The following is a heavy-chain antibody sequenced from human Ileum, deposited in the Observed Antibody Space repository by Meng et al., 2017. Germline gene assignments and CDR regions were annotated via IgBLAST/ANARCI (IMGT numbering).Heavy chain of an antibody. CDR3: ARENDNWNYFDY. CDR2: INTGNGNI. CDR1: GYTFRNYP. V-gene: IGHV1-3*04. Sequence: QAQLTQSGTEGKQARPPLTVSCTASGYTFRNYPLHWLRQAPGQRPEWMGWINTGNGNIKISQKFQGRITITSDTSATAYMELSSLRSEDTAVYFCARENDNWNYFDYWGQGSLVTVSS. J-gene: IGHJ4*02. D-gene: IGHD1-1*01.